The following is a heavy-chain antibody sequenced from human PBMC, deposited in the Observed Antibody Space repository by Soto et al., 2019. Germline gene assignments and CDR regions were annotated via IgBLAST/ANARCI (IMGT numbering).Heavy chain of an antibody. CDR2: ISSSTSTI. V-gene: IGHV3-48*02. J-gene: IGHJ4*02. CDR3: ARIAATGTSGSAAFDY. Sequence: GGSLRLSCAASGFTFSSYNMNWVRQAPGKGLEWISYISSSTSTIYYADSVQGRFTISRDNAKNSLYLQMNSLSDEDTAVYYCARIAATGTSGSAAFDYWGQGTLVTVSS. CDR1: GFTFSSYN. D-gene: IGHD6-13*01.